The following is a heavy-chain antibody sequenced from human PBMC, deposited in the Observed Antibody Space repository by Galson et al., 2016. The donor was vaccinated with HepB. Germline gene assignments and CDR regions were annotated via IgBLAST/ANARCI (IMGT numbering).Heavy chain of an antibody. J-gene: IGHJ4*02. D-gene: IGHD3-22*01. CDR3: AKDSTDYYDGSSYYSYFDY. CDR2: ISGRTGNT. V-gene: IGHV3-23*01. CDR1: GFTFSSYA. Sequence: SLRLSCAASGFTFSSYAMTWVRQAPGKGLEWVSAISGRTGNTYYADLVKGRFTISRDKTKNTLYLQMNSLRVDDTAVYYCAKDSTDYYDGSSYYSYFDYWGQGTLVTVSS.